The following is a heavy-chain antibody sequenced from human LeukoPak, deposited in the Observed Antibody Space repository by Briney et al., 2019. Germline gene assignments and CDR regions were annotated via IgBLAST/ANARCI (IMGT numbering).Heavy chain of an antibody. Sequence: GGSLRLSCAASGFTFSSYAMHWVSQAPGKGLEWVAVISYDGSNKYYADSVKGRFTISRDNSKNTLYLQMNSLRAEDTAVYYCARDRSGSHDYWGQGTLVTVSS. V-gene: IGHV3-30-3*01. D-gene: IGHD1-26*01. CDR2: ISYDGSNK. CDR1: GFTFSSYA. CDR3: ARDRSGSHDY. J-gene: IGHJ4*02.